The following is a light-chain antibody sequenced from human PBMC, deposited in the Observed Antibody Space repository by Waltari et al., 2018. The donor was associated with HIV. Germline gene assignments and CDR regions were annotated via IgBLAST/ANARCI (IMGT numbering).Light chain of an antibody. V-gene: IGLV3-19*01. CDR1: SLRNYF. CDR2: GEN. J-gene: IGLJ2*01. Sequence: SSEVTQDPTVSVALGQTVRITCQGASLRNYFPSWYQQKPGQAPVLVIYGENNRPSGIPDRVSGSTSGNTASLIITGAQAEDEAEYYCNSRDSSGNRLVVFGGGTKLTVL. CDR3: NSRDSSGNRLVV.